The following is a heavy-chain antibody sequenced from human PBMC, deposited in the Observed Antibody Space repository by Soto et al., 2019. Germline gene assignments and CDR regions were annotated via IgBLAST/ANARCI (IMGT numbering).Heavy chain of an antibody. CDR2: IYPGDSDT. J-gene: IGHJ4*02. V-gene: IGHV5-51*03. D-gene: IGHD5-12*01. CDR3: AKCLYSDYDMASLYYFDS. Sequence: EVQLVQSGAEVKKPGESLKISCQTSGYKFSSHYIAWVRQMPGKGLEWMGIIYPGDSDTRYSPSFKGRVTISADKSXXTXXLEWSSLQASDTAVYYCAKCLYSDYDMASLYYFDSWGRGTPVTVSS. CDR1: GYKFSSHY.